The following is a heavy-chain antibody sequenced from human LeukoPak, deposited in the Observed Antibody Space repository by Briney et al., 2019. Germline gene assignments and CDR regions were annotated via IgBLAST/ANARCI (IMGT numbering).Heavy chain of an antibody. V-gene: IGHV1-69*01. CDR2: IIPIFGTA. CDR1: GGTFSSYA. J-gene: IGHJ4*02. D-gene: IGHD3-9*01. Sequence: SVKVSCKASGGTFSSYAISWVRQAPGQGLEWMGGIIPIFGTANYAQKFQGRVTITADESTSTAYMELSGLRSEDTAVYYCARSAVLRYFDWHFDYWGQGTLVTVSS. CDR3: ARSAVLRYFDWHFDY.